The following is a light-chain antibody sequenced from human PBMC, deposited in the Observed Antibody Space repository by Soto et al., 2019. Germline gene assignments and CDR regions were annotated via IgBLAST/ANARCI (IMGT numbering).Light chain of an antibody. Sequence: QSVLTQPASVSGSPGQSITISCTGTSSDVGGYNYVSWYQQHPGKAPKLMIYDVSNRPSGVSNRFSGSKSDNTASLAISGLQAEDEADYYCSSYTGTSAVVFGGGTQPTVL. CDR3: SSYTGTSAVV. CDR2: DVS. CDR1: SSDVGGYNY. J-gene: IGLJ2*01. V-gene: IGLV2-14*01.